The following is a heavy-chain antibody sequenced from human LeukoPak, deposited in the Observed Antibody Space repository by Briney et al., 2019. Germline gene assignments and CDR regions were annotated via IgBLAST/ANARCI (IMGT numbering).Heavy chain of an antibody. J-gene: IGHJ4*02. CDR1: GYTLTELS. CDR3: ARGLKDYDFWSGYYYY. D-gene: IGHD3-3*01. V-gene: IGHV1-24*01. Sequence: ASVKVSCKVSGYTLTELSMHWVRQAPGKGLEWMGGFDPEDGETIYAQKFQGRVTMTEDTSTDTAYMELSRLRSDDTAVYYCARGLKDYDFWSGYYYYWGQGTLVTVSS. CDR2: FDPEDGET.